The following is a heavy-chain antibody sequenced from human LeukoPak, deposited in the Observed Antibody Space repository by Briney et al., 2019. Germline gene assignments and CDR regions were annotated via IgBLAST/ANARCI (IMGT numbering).Heavy chain of an antibody. D-gene: IGHD2-2*01. V-gene: IGHV4-59*01. CDR2: IYYSGST. CDR1: GGSISSYY. CDR3: ARAPPPPAAHYYYYYMDV. Sequence: SETLSLTCTVSGGSISSYYWSWIRQPPGKGLEWIGYIYYSGSTNYNPSLKSRVTISVDTSKNQFSLKLSSVTAADTAVYYCARAPPPPAAHYYYYYMDVWGKGTTVTVSS. J-gene: IGHJ6*03.